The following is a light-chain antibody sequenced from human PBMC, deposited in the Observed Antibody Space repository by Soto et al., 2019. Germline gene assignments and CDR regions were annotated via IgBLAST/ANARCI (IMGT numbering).Light chain of an antibody. CDR1: QSISRY. Sequence: DIPMTQSPSSLSASVGDRITITCRASQSISRYLNWYQHKPGKAPKLLINAASSLERGVPSRFSGGGSGTDFTLNISSLQPDDFATYYCQQNYRATPWTFGQGPKVDIK. J-gene: IGKJ1*01. CDR3: QQNYRATPWT. CDR2: AAS. V-gene: IGKV1-39*01.